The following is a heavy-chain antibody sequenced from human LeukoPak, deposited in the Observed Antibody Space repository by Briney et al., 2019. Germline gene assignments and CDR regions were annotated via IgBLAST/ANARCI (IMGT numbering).Heavy chain of an antibody. V-gene: IGHV3-23*01. CDR3: AKESGYYDSSGYYLRTFDY. D-gene: IGHD3-22*01. Sequence: PGGSLRLSCAASGFTFSSYAMSWVRQAPGKGLEWVSAISGSGGSTYYADSVKGRFTISGDNSENTLYLQMNSPRAEDTAVYYCAKESGYYDSSGYYLRTFDYWGQGTLITVSS. J-gene: IGHJ4*02. CDR1: GFTFSSYA. CDR2: ISGSGGST.